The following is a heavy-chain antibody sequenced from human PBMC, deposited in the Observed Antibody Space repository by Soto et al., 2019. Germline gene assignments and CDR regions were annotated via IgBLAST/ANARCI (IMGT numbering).Heavy chain of an antibody. CDR1: GFTFSSYA. J-gene: IGHJ6*02. CDR3: ARELDTAVVRRSYGMDV. Sequence: GGSLRLSCAASGFTFSSYAMHWVRQAPGKGLEWVAVISYDGSNKYYADSVKGRFTISRDNSKNTLYLQMNSLRAEDTVVYYCARELDTAVVRRSYGMDVWGQGTTVTVSS. V-gene: IGHV3-30-3*01. D-gene: IGHD5-18*01. CDR2: ISYDGSNK.